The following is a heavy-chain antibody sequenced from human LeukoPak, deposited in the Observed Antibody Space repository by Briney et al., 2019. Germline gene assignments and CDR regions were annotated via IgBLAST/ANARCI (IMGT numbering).Heavy chain of an antibody. D-gene: IGHD3-10*01. V-gene: IGHV3-7*04. Sequence: GSLRLSCAASGFTFSSYWTSWVRQAPGKGLEWVANIKQDGSEKYYVDSVKGRFSISRDNAGNSLYLQMHSLRAEDTAIYYCAKEKHYYGSIVDYWGQGTLVTVSS. J-gene: IGHJ4*02. CDR3: AKEKHYYGSIVDY. CDR1: GFTFSSYW. CDR2: IKQDGSEK.